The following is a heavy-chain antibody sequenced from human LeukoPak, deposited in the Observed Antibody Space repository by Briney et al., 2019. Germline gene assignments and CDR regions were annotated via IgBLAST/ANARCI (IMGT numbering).Heavy chain of an antibody. V-gene: IGHV1-2*06. CDR1: GYTFTAYY. D-gene: IGHD6-13*01. Sequence: ASVKVSCKXSGYTFTAYYLQWVRQAPGQGLEWMGRINPNNGDTNCAQNFQGRVTMTRDTSISTAYMEMTSLTSDDTAVYWCEIGMMAAGTFDRWGQGTLVTVSS. CDR3: EIGMMAAGTFDR. CDR2: INPNNGDT. J-gene: IGHJ4*02.